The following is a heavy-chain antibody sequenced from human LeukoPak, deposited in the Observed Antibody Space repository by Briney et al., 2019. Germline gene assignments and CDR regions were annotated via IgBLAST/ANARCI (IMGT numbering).Heavy chain of an antibody. Sequence: GSLRLSCAASGFTFSSYEMNWDRQAPGKGLEWVSYISSSGSTIYYADSVKGRFTISRDNAKNSLYLQMNSLRAEDTAVYYCAELGITMIGGVWGKGTTVTISS. D-gene: IGHD3-10*02. CDR3: AELGITMIGGV. CDR2: ISSSGSTI. CDR1: GFTFSSYE. J-gene: IGHJ6*04. V-gene: IGHV3-48*03.